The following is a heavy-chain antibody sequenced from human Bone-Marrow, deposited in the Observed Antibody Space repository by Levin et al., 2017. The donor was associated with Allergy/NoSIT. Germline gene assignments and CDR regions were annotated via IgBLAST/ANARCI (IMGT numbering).Heavy chain of an antibody. CDR3: ARYSGLAAAGDLEYFQH. V-gene: IGHV3-30-3*01. CDR1: GFTFSSYA. Sequence: GGSLRLSCAASGFTFSSYAMHWVRQAPGKGLEWVAVISYDGSNKYYADSVKGRFTISRDNSKNTLYLQMNSLRAEDTAVYYCARYSGLAAAGDLEYFQHWGQGTLVTVSS. CDR2: ISYDGSNK. D-gene: IGHD6-13*01. J-gene: IGHJ1*01.